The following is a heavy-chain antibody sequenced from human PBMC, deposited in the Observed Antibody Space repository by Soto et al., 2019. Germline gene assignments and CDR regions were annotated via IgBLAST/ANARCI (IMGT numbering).Heavy chain of an antibody. CDR2: IYYSGST. D-gene: IGHD6-13*01. V-gene: IGHV4-39*01. CDR3: ARHQSHSSSYVDP. J-gene: IGHJ5*02. CDR1: GGSISSSSYY. Sequence: PSETLSLTCTVSGGSISSSSYYWGWIRQPPGKGLEWIGSIYYSGSTYYNPSLKSRVTISVDTSKNQFFLKLSSVTAADTAVYYCARHQSHSSSYVDPWGQGTLVTVSS.